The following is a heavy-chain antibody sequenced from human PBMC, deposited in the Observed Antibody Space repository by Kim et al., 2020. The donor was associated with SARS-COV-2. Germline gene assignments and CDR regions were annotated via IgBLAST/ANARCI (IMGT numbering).Heavy chain of an antibody. CDR3: VREGIGFDY. D-gene: IGHD3-3*02. J-gene: IGHJ4*02. Sequence: GGSLRLSCSASGFSLSNHKMHWVRQAPGKELKFVSCITPCGVSTYYADSVKGRFTISRDNSKNTFYFQMSSLRVEDTAVYYCVREGIGFDYWGQGPLVTV. CDR2: ITPCGVST. CDR1: GFSLSNHK. V-gene: IGHV3-64D*06.